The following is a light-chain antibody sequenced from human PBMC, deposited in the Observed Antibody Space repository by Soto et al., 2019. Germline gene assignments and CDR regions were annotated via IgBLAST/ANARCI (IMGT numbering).Light chain of an antibody. CDR1: SSNIGNNA. Sequence: QSVLTQPPSVSGAPRQRVTISCSGGSSNIGNNAVNWYQQFPGKAPKLLVYYDDLLPSGVSDRFSGSKSGTSASLAISGLQSEDEADYYCAAWDDSLDGVVFGGGTKLPVL. CDR2: YDD. V-gene: IGLV1-36*01. CDR3: AAWDDSLDGVV. J-gene: IGLJ2*01.